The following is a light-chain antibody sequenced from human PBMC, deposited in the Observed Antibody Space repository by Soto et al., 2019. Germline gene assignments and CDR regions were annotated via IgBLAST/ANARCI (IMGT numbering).Light chain of an antibody. J-gene: IGKJ1*01. CDR2: AAS. CDR3: HQYYSYPRT. CDR1: QGISSY. Sequence: AIRMTQSPSSFSASTGDRVTITCRASQGISSYLAWYQQKPGKAPKLLIYAASTLQSGVPSRFSGSGSGTDFTLTISCLQSEDFATYYCHQYYSYPRTFGQGPKVEIK. V-gene: IGKV1-8*01.